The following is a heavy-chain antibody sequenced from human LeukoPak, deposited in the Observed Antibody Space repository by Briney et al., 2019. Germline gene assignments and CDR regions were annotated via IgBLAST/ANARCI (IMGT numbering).Heavy chain of an antibody. J-gene: IGHJ6*02. D-gene: IGHD2-2*01. Sequence: SETLSLTCAVYGGSFSGYYWSWIRQPPGKGLEWIGEINHSGSTNYNPSLKSRVTISVDTSKNQFSLKLSSVTAADTAVYYCARDPRYCSSTSCYGSYYYYGMDVWGQGTTVTVSS. CDR2: INHSGST. CDR3: ARDPRYCSSTSCYGSYYYYGMDV. CDR1: GGSFSGYY. V-gene: IGHV4-34*01.